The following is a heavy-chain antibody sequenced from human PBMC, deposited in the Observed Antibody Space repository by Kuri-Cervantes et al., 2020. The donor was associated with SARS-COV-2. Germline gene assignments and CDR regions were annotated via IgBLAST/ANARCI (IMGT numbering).Heavy chain of an antibody. CDR2: IKSKTDGGTT. D-gene: IGHD3-3*01. CDR3: TSSPTIFGVVIISGNS. J-gene: IGHJ4*02. Sequence: GGSLKISCAASGFTFSNAWMSWVRQAPGKGLEWVGRIKSKTDGGTTDYAAPVKGRFTISRDDSKNTLYLQMNSLKTEDTAVYYCTSSPTIFGVVIISGNSWGQGTLVTVSS. V-gene: IGHV3-15*01. CDR1: GFTFSNAW.